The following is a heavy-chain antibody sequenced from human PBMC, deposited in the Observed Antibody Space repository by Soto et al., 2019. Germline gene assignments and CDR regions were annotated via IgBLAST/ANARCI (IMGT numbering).Heavy chain of an antibody. Sequence: GGSLRLSCAASGFTFSSYWMHWVRQAPGKGLVWVSRINSDGSNTSYADSVKGRFTISRDNAKNTLYLQMNSLRAEDTAVYYCARDALNSGYDREGIDIWGQGTMVTVSS. V-gene: IGHV3-74*01. CDR3: ARDALNSGYDREGIDI. D-gene: IGHD5-12*01. J-gene: IGHJ3*02. CDR2: INSDGSNT. CDR1: GFTFSSYW.